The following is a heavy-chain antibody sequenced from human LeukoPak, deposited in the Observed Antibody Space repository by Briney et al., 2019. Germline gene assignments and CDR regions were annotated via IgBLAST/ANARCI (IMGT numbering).Heavy chain of an antibody. V-gene: IGHV3-30-3*01. D-gene: IGHD2-2*01. CDR3: ARGFVVVPAAMGY. CDR2: ISYDGSNK. J-gene: IGHJ4*02. Sequence: GGSLRLSCAASGFTFSSYAMHWVRQAPGKGLEWVAVISYDGSNKYYADSVKGRFTISRDNSKNTLYLQMNSLRAEGTAVYYCARGFVVVPAAMGYWGQETLVTVSS. CDR1: GFTFSSYA.